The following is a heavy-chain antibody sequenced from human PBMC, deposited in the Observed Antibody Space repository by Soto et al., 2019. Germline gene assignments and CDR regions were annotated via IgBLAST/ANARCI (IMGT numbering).Heavy chain of an antibody. J-gene: IGHJ5*02. CDR3: ARAHGSSWYNWFDP. D-gene: IGHD6-13*01. Sequence: SVKVSCKASGGTFSSYAISWVRQAPGRGLEWMGGIIPLFGTTNYAQKFRGRVTVTADESTSTVYVELRSLRFEDTAVYYCARAHGSSWYNWFDPWGQGTLVTVSS. V-gene: IGHV1-69*13. CDR1: GGTFSSYA. CDR2: IIPLFGTT.